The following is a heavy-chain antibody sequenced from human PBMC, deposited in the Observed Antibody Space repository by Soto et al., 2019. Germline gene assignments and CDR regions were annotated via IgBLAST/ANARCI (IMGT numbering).Heavy chain of an antibody. CDR1: GGSFSGYY. V-gene: IGHV4-34*01. CDR3: GAQDYVAKGYHFET. CDR2: INHSGST. J-gene: IGHJ4*02. Sequence: SETLSLTCAVYGGSFSGYYWSWIRQPPGKGLEWIGEINHSGSTNYNPSPESRVTISVDTSKTHFSLKLSSVTTADTAVYYCGAQDYVAKGYHFETWGQGTMVTVSS. D-gene: IGHD4-17*01.